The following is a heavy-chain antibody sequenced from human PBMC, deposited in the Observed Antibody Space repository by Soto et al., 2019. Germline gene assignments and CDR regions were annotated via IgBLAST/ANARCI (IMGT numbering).Heavy chain of an antibody. D-gene: IGHD7-27*01. CDR1: GFPFSSYS. V-gene: IGHV3-21*06. CDR3: ARKLGPTDYYFVMDV. CDR2: ISSSSSYI. Sequence: EVQLVESGGGLVKPGGSLRLSCPVSGFPFSSYSMNWVRQAPGKGLEWVSSISSSSSYIYYADSVKGRFTISRDNAKNSLYLQMNSLRAEDTAVYYCARKLGPTDYYFVMDVWGQGTTVTVSS. J-gene: IGHJ6*02.